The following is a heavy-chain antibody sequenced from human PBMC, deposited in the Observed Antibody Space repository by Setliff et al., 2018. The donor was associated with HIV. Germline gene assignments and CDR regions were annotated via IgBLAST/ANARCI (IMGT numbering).Heavy chain of an antibody. Sequence: PGGSLRLSCAASGFTFSSYAMSWVRQAPGKGLEWVSAISGSGGTIYYADSVRGRFTISRDNAKNFLYLQMNSLRAEDTAVYYCARVDWAFVSDVWGQGTTVTVSS. CDR2: ISGSGGTI. D-gene: IGHD3-9*01. J-gene: IGHJ3*01. CDR3: ARVDWAFVSDV. CDR1: GFTFSSYA. V-gene: IGHV3-23*01.